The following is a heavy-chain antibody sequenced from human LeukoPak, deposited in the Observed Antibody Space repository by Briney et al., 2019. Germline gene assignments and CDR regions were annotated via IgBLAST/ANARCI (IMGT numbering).Heavy chain of an antibody. CDR1: GGSISSGGYY. V-gene: IGHV4-31*03. J-gene: IGHJ4*02. CDR3: ARSTVTTLLFDY. Sequence: PSETLSLTCTVSGGSISSGGYYWSWIRQHPGEGLEWIGYIYYSGSTFYNPSLKSRVTISVDTSKNQFSLKLSSVTAADTAVYYCARSTVTTLLFDYWGQGTLVTVSS. CDR2: IYYSGST. D-gene: IGHD4-11*01.